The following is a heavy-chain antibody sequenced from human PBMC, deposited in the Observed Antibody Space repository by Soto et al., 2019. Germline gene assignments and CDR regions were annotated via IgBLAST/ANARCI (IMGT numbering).Heavy chain of an antibody. Sequence: QVQLVQSGAEVKKPGASVKVSCKASGDTFTDYYIDWVRQAPGQGLEWMGTVNPSGGHTTYAQHFLGKMTMTMDTSTSTLYMELTSLPSADTALYYCARGGHVVVVTAALDYWGQGTLVTVSS. V-gene: IGHV1-46*01. CDR3: ARGGHVVVVTAALDY. CDR1: GDTFTDYY. CDR2: VNPSGGHT. J-gene: IGHJ4*02. D-gene: IGHD2-21*02.